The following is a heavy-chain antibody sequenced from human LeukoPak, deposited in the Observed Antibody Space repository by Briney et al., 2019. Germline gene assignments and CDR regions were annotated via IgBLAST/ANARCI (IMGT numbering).Heavy chain of an antibody. CDR3: ARRGNWANYHHYYYMDV. CDR1: RGSFSDYH. CDR2: INHSGTST. V-gene: IGHV4-34*01. J-gene: IGHJ6*03. Sequence: SETLSLTCAVYRGSFSDYHWNWIRQPPGKGLEWIGEINHSGTSTNYNPSLKSRVTISVDTSKNQFSLKLTSVSAADTAVYYCARRGNWANYHHYYYMDVWGKGTTVTISS. D-gene: IGHD7-27*01.